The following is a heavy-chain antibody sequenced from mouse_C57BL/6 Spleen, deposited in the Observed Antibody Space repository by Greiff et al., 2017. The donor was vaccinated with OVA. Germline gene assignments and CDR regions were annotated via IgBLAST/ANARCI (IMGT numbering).Heavy chain of an antibody. CDR1: GFNIKDYY. Sequence: VQLQQSGAELVRPGASVKLSCTASGFNIKDYYMHWVKQRPGQGLEWIGRIDPEDGDTEYAPKFQGKATMTADTSSNTAYLQLSSLTSEDTAVYYCTRFGSSYEYYFDYWGQGTTLTVSS. CDR2: IDPEDGDT. J-gene: IGHJ2*01. D-gene: IGHD1-1*01. V-gene: IGHV14-1*01. CDR3: TRFGSSYEYYFDY.